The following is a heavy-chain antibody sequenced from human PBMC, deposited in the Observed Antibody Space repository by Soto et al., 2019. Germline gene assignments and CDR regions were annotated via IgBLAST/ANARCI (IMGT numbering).Heavy chain of an antibody. CDR3: ARDGTYYYGSDTYYGMDV. CDR1: GYTFTGYY. D-gene: IGHD3-10*01. CDR2: INPNSGGT. V-gene: IGHV1-2*04. J-gene: IGHJ6*02. Sequence: GASVKVSCKASGYTFTGYYMHWVRQAPGQGLEWMGWINPNSGGTNYAQKFQGWVTMTRDTSISTAYMELSRLRSDDTAVYYCARDGTYYYGSDTYYGMDVWGQGTTVTVSS.